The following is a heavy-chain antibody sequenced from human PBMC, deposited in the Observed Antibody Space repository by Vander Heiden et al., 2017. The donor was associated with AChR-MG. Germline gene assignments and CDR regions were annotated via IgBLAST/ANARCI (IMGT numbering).Heavy chain of an antibody. V-gene: IGHV1-69*01. CDR1: GGTFSSYA. CDR2: IIPIFGTA. Sequence: QVQLVQSGAEVKKPGSSVKVSCKASGGTFSSYAISWVRQAPGQGLEWMGGIIPIFGTANYAQKFQGRVTITADESTSTAYMELSSLRSEDTAVYYCATSPLIAVAGTSNYYGMDVWGQGTTVTVSS. J-gene: IGHJ6*02. D-gene: IGHD6-19*01. CDR3: ATSPLIAVAGTSNYYGMDV.